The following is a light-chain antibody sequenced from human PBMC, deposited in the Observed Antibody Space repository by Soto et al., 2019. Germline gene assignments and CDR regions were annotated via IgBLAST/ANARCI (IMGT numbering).Light chain of an antibody. CDR3: SSYTSSSTYV. CDR1: SSDVGIYNY. Sequence: QSALTQPASVSGSLGQSIAISCTGSSSDVGIYNYVSWYQQHPGKVPKLIIYEVSNRPSGVSNRFSGSKSGNTASLTISGLQAEDEADYYCSSYTSSSTYVFGTGTKVT. J-gene: IGLJ1*01. V-gene: IGLV2-14*01. CDR2: EVS.